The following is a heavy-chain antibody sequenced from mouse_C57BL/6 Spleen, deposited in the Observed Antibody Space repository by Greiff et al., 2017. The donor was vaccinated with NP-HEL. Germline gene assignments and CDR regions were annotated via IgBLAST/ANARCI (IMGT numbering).Heavy chain of an antibody. V-gene: IGHV1-15*01. CDR3: TRWNGNYPSWFAY. D-gene: IGHD2-1*01. Sequence: QVQLQQSGAELVRPGASVTLSCKASGYTFTDYEMHWVKQTPVHGLEWIGAIDPETGGTAYNQKFKGKAILTADKSSSTAYMELRSLTSEDSAVYYCTRWNGNYPSWFAYWGQGTLVTVSA. CDR1: GYTFTDYE. J-gene: IGHJ3*01. CDR2: IDPETGGT.